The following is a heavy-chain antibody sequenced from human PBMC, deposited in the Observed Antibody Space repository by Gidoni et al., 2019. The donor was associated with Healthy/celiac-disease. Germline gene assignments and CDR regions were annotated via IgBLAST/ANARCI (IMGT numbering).Heavy chain of an antibody. CDR3: ARGQADFWSGYYSSYMDV. V-gene: IGHV4-34*01. J-gene: IGHJ6*03. CDR1: GGSFSGYY. Sequence: QVQLQQWGAGLLKPSETLSLTCAVYGGSFSGYYWSWIRQPPGKGLEWIGEINHSGSTNYNPSLKSRVTISVDTSKNQFSLKLSSVTAADTAVYYCARGQADFWSGYYSSYMDVWGKGTTVTVSS. D-gene: IGHD3-3*01. CDR2: INHSGST.